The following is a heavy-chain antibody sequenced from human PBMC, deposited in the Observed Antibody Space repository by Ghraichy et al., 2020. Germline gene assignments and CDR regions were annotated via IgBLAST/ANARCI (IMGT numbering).Heavy chain of an antibody. CDR1: GFSLSTSGVG. J-gene: IGHJ3*02. D-gene: IGHD3-10*01. CDR3: AHSSLTMVQGGGAFDI. Sequence: SGPTLVKPTQTLTLTCTFSGFSLSTSGVGVGWIRQPPGKALEWLALIYWDDDKRYSPSLKSRLTITKDTSKNQVVLTMTNMDPVDTATYYCAHSSLTMVQGGGAFDIWGQGTMVTVSS. CDR2: IYWDDDK. V-gene: IGHV2-5*02.